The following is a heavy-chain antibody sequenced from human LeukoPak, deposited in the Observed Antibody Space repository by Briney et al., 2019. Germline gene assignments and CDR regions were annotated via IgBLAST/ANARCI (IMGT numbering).Heavy chain of an antibody. CDR1: GFTFSNAW. CDR2: IKSKTDGGTT. Sequence: GGSLRLSCAASGFTFSNAWMSWVRQAPGKGLEWVGRIKSKTDGGTTDYAAPVKGRFTISRDDSKNTLYLQMNSLKTEDTAVYYCTTGNDSLLWFGELGFDPWGQGTLVTVSS. J-gene: IGHJ5*02. D-gene: IGHD3-10*01. CDR3: TTGNDSLLWFGELGFDP. V-gene: IGHV3-15*01.